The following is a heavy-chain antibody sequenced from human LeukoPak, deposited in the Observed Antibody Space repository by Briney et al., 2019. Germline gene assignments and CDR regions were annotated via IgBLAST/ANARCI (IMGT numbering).Heavy chain of an antibody. CDR2: MNPNSGNT. CDR1: GYTFTSYD. CDR3: ARVSSPTESYYMDV. J-gene: IGHJ6*03. V-gene: IGHV1-8*01. D-gene: IGHD3-10*01. Sequence: ASVKVSCKASGYTFTSYDINWVRQATGQGLEWMGWMNPNSGNTGYAQKFQGRVTMTRNTSISTAYMELSSLRSEDTALYYCARVSSPTESYYMDVWGKGTTVTVSS.